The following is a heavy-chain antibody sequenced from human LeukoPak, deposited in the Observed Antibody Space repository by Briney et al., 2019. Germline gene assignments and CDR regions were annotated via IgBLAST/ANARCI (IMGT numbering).Heavy chain of an antibody. CDR2: INPNNGAT. V-gene: IGHV1-2*06. D-gene: IGHD1-26*01. CDR1: GYTFTGYY. CDR3: TRESGSYHGNDY. J-gene: IGHJ4*02. Sequence: ASVKVSCKASGYTFTGYYMHWVRQAPGQGLEWVGRINPNNGATNYAQKLQGRVTITGDTSISTAYMELSSLRSDDTAVHYCTRESGSYHGNDYWGQGTLVTVSS.